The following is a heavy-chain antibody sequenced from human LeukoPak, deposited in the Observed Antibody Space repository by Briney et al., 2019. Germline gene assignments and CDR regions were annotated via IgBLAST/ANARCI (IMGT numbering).Heavy chain of an antibody. CDR3: ARDPLDYYDSSGYSDY. CDR2: IIPIFGTA. Sequence: SVKVSCKASGGTFSSYAISWVRQAPGQGLEWMGGIIPIFGTANYAQKFQGRVTITADESTSTAYMELSSLRSEDTAVYYCARDPLDYYDSSGYSDYWGQGTLVTVSS. CDR1: GGTFSSYA. D-gene: IGHD3-22*01. V-gene: IGHV1-69*13. J-gene: IGHJ4*02.